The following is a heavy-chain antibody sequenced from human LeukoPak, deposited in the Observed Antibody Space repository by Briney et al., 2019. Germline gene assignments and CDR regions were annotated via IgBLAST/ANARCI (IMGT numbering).Heavy chain of an antibody. CDR1: GFTFSSYE. CDR2: ISSSSSYI. V-gene: IGHV3-48*03. Sequence: PGGSLRLSCAASGFTFSSYEMNWVRQAPGKGLEWVSYISSSSSYINYADSVKGRFTISRDNAKNSLYLQMNSLRAEDTAVYYCATVFYSSSWYFDYWGQGTLVTVSS. CDR3: ATVFYSSSWYFDY. D-gene: IGHD6-13*01. J-gene: IGHJ4*02.